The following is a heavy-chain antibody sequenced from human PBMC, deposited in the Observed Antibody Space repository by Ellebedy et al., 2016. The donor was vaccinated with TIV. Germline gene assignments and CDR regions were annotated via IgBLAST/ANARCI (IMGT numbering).Heavy chain of an antibody. D-gene: IGHD1-14*01. J-gene: IGHJ4*02. CDR2: MHASGEA. CDR3: ARELGNTYDFDS. CDR1: GYTFTSYH. V-gene: IGHV1-46*01. Sequence: AASVKVSCKASGYTFTSYHLHWVRQAPGQGLEYMGLMHASGEAQYAPKFQGRVTMTRDTSTSTGYMELSSLRSDDTALYYCARELGNTYDFDSWGQGSLVTVSS.